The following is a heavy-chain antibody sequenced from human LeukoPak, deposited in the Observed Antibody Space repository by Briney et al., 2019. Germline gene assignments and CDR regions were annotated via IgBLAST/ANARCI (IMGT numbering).Heavy chain of an antibody. Sequence: GASVKVSCKASGYTFTGYYMHWARQAPGQGLEWMGWINPNSGGTNYAQKFQGRVTMTRDTSISTAYVELSRLRSDDTAVYYCARDRTRTGYSSGWYHDYWGQGTLVTVSS. CDR3: ARDRTRTGYSSGWYHDY. CDR2: INPNSGGT. CDR1: GYTFTGYY. D-gene: IGHD6-19*01. J-gene: IGHJ4*02. V-gene: IGHV1-2*02.